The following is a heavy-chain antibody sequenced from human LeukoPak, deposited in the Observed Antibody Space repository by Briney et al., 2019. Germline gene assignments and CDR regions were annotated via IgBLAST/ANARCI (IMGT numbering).Heavy chain of an antibody. CDR2: ISGSGGST. Sequence: PGGSLRLSCAASVFTLSSYDVSCVPQARAKALVGVTAISGSGGSTYYGDSVKGRFTISRDNSKNTLYLQMNSLRAEDTAVYNCAKDQRFGELFLNFDYWGQGTLVTFSS. D-gene: IGHD3-10*01. V-gene: IGHV3-23*01. CDR3: AKDQRFGELFLNFDY. CDR1: VFTLSSYD. J-gene: IGHJ4*02.